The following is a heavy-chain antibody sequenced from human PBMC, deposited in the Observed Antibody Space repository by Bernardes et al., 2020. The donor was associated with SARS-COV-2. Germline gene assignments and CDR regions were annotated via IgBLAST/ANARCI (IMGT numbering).Heavy chain of an antibody. Sequence: SETLSLTCTVSGGSISSYYWSWIRQPPGKGLEWIGYIYYSGSTNYNPSLKSPVTISVDTSTNQFSLKLSSVTAADTAVYYCASFQRGYCGGGSCRNKNAFDIWGKVTMVTVSS. CDR2: IYYSGST. D-gene: IGHD2-15*01. V-gene: IGHV4-59*01. CDR1: GGSISSYY. J-gene: IGHJ3*02. CDR3: ASFQRGYCGGGSCRNKNAFDI.